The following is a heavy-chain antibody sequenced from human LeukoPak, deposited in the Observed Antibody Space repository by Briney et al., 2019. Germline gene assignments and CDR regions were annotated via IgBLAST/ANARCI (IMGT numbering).Heavy chain of an antibody. Sequence: PSETLSLTCAVYGGSFSGYYWSWIRQPPGKGLEWIGEINHSGSTNYNPSLKSRVTISVDTSKNQFSLKLSSVTAADTAVYYCARNGRVTYYYGSGSYGNFDYWGQGTLVTVSS. V-gene: IGHV4-34*01. CDR1: GGSFSGYY. D-gene: IGHD3-10*01. CDR3: ARNGRVTYYYGSGSYGNFDY. J-gene: IGHJ4*02. CDR2: INHSGST.